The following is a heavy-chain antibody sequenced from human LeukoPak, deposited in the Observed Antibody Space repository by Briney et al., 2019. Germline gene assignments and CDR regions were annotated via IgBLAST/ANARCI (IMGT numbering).Heavy chain of an antibody. CDR2: INHSGST. Sequence: SETLSLTCAVYGGSFSGYYWSWIRQPPGKGLEWIGEINHSGSTNYNPSLKSRVTISVDTSKNQFSLKLSSVTAADTAVYYCAREIGGYTYGYVPREVSYYFDYWGQGTLVTVSS. CDR3: AREIGGYTYGYVPREVSYYFDY. V-gene: IGHV4-34*01. D-gene: IGHD5-18*01. CDR1: GGSFSGYY. J-gene: IGHJ4*02.